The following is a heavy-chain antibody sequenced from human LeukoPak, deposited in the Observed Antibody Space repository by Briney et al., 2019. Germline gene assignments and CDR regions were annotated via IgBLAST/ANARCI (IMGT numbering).Heavy chain of an antibody. CDR2: IIPIFSTA. J-gene: IGHJ4*02. CDR3: ARGYCSGGSCYSFDY. D-gene: IGHD2-15*01. V-gene: IGHV1-69*05. Sequence: SSVKVSCKASGGTFSSYAISWVRQAPGQGLEWMGRIIPIFSTANYTQKFQGRVTITTDESTSTAYMELSSLRSEDTAVYYCARGYCSGGSCYSFDYWGQGTLVTVSS. CDR1: GGTFSSYA.